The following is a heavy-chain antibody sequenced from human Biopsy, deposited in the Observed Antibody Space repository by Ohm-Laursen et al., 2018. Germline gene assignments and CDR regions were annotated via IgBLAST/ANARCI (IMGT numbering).Heavy chain of an antibody. V-gene: IGHV4-39*01. J-gene: IGHJ5*02. CDR3: ARHPTGFWFDP. Sequence: SQTLSLTCAVSGGSISSSTTYYWAWLRQPPGKGLEWIGSIYNTETTFYNPSLKSQVTISVGTSTNQFSLKVSSVTAADTALYFCARHPTGFWFDPWGHGTLVTVSS. CDR1: GGSISSSTTYY. CDR2: IYNTETT.